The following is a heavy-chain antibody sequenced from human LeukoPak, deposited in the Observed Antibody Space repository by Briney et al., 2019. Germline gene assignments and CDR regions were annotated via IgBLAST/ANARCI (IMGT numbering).Heavy chain of an antibody. CDR3: ARGVRYCSSTSCYKLDY. J-gene: IGHJ4*02. V-gene: IGHV4-4*07. CDR2: XXTSGST. D-gene: IGHD2-2*02. CDR1: GXXXXSYY. Sequence: SETLSLTCTVSGXXXXSYYXSWIRXPXXXXXXXXXXXXTSGSTNYNPSLKSRVTMSVDTSKNQFSLKLSSVTAADTAVYYCARGVRYCSSTSCYKLDYWGQGTLVTVSS.